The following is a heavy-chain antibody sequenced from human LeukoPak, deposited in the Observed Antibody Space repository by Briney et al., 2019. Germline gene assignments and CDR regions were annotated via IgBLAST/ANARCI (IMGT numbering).Heavy chain of an antibody. CDR1: GFTFSSYA. CDR2: ISYDGSNK. J-gene: IGHJ4*02. D-gene: IGHD6-19*01. Sequence: GGSLRLSCAASGFTFSSYAMHWVRQAPGKWLEWVAVISYDGSNKYYADSVKGRFTISRDNSKNTLYLQMNSLRAEDTAVYYCARDHAVADRPYDYWGQGTLVTVSS. CDR3: ARDHAVADRPYDY. V-gene: IGHV3-30-3*01.